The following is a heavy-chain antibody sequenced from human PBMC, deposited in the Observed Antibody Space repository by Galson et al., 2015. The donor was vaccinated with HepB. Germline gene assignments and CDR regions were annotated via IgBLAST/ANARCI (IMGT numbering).Heavy chain of an antibody. CDR2: IYYSGST. CDR1: GGSISSSSYY. J-gene: IGHJ3*02. CDR3: ARPAYYDFWSGYLDAFDI. V-gene: IGHV4-39*01. Sequence: ETLSLTCTVSGGSISSSSYYRGWIRQPPGKGLEWIGSIYYSGSTYYNPSLKSRVTISVDTSKNQFSLKLSSVTAADTAVYYRARPAYYDFWSGYLDAFDIWGQGTMVTVSS. D-gene: IGHD3-3*01.